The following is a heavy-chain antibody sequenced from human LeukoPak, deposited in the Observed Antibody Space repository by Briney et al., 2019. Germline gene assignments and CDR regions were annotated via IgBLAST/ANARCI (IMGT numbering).Heavy chain of an antibody. CDR3: ARSGKSAYILDY. V-gene: IGHV4-59*01. D-gene: IGHD3-16*01. CDR2: IYYTGST. J-gene: IGHJ4*02. CDR1: GGSFSGYY. Sequence: SETLSLTCAVYGGSFSGYYWSWIRQPPGKGLEWIGYIYYTGSTNYNPSLTSRVTISVDTSKNQFSLKLSSVTAADTAVYYCARSGKSAYILDYWGQGTLVTVSS.